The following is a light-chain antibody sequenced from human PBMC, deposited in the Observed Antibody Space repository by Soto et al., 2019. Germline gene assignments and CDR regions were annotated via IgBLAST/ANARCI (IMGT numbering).Light chain of an antibody. V-gene: IGLV2-14*01. CDR2: DVE. J-gene: IGLJ2*01. CDR1: RSDVGGYKY. CDR3: SSYTRSNSVI. Sequence: QSALTQPASVSGSPGESITISCTGTRSDVGGYKYVSWYQQHPGKAPKLMIYDVESRPSGVSNRFSGSKSGNTASLTISGLQAEDEAEYYCSSYTRSNSVIFGGGTKLTVL.